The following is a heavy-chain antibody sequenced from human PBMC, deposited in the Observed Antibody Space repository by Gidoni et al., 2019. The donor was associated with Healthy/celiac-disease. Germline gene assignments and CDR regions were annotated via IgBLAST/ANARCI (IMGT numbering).Heavy chain of an antibody. CDR2: ISYDGSNK. CDR1: GFTFSSYG. CDR3: AKGGSRLYYYYMDV. D-gene: IGHD5-12*01. J-gene: IGHJ6*03. V-gene: IGHV3-30*18. Sequence: QVQLVESGGGVVQPGRSLRLSCAASGFTFSSYGMHWVRQAPGKGLEWVAVISYDGSNKYYADSVKGRFTISRDNSKNTLYLQMNSLRAEDTAVYYCAKGGSRLYYYYMDVWGKGTTVTVSS.